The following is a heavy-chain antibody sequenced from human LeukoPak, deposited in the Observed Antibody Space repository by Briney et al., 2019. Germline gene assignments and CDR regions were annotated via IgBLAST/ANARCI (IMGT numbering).Heavy chain of an antibody. CDR1: GGSFSGYY. V-gene: IGHV4-34*01. CDR2: INHSGST. Sequence: TSGTLSLTCAVYGGSFSGYYWSWIRQPPGKGLEWIGEINHSGSTNYNPSLKSRVTISVDTSKNQFSLKLSSVTAADTAVYYCARGGYFDYWGQGTLVTVSS. CDR3: ARGGYFDY. J-gene: IGHJ4*02.